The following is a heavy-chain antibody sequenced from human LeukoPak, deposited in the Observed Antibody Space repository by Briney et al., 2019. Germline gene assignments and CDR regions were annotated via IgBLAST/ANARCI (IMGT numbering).Heavy chain of an antibody. CDR2: IIPILGIA. D-gene: IGHD1-26*01. Sequence: ASVKVSCKASGGTFSSYAISWVRQAPGRGLEWMGRIIPILGIANYAQKFQGRVTITADKSTSTAYMELSSLRSEDTAVYYCAREPVGAISNWFDPWGQGTLVTVSS. J-gene: IGHJ5*02. V-gene: IGHV1-69*04. CDR1: GGTFSSYA. CDR3: AREPVGAISNWFDP.